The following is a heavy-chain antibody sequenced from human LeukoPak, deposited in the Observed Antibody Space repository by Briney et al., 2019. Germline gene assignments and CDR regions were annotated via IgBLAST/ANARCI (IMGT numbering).Heavy chain of an antibody. Sequence: GASVKVSCKISGYTFTAYYMHWVRQAPGQGLEWMGWINPNSGDTNNAQRFQGRVTITRNTPISTAYMELSSLTSEDTAVYYCARGASDYGGSLFNWFDPWGQGTLVTVSS. CDR1: GYTFTAYY. J-gene: IGHJ5*02. V-gene: IGHV1-2*02. CDR3: ARGASDYGGSLFNWFDP. CDR2: INPNSGDT. D-gene: IGHD4-23*01.